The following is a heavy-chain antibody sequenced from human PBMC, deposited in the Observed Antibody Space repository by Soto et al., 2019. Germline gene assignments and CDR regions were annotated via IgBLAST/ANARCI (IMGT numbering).Heavy chain of an antibody. CDR2: IIPIFGTA. Sequence: GASVKVSCKASGGTFSSYAISWVRQAPGQGLEWMGGIIPIFGTANYAQKFQGRVTITADESTSTAYMELSSLRSEDTAVYYCARPSSLALDPYDYYCYRMDVWGQGTTDTVS. J-gene: IGHJ6*02. CDR1: GGTFSSYA. D-gene: IGHD1-1*01. V-gene: IGHV1-69*13. CDR3: ARPSSLALDPYDYYCYRMDV.